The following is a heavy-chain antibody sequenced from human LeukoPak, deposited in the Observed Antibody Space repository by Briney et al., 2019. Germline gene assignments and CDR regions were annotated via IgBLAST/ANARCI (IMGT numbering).Heavy chain of an antibody. J-gene: IGHJ6*02. D-gene: IGHD6-19*01. Sequence: SQTLSLTYAISGHSVSSNCAAWNWIRQSPSRGLEWVGRTYYRSKWYNDYAVSVKSRITINPDTSKNQFSLQLNSVTPEDTAVYYCARVTEQWLGPGYYYYGMDVWGQGTTVTVSS. CDR2: TYYRSKWYN. V-gene: IGHV6-1*01. CDR1: GHSVSSNCAA. CDR3: ARVTEQWLGPGYYYYGMDV.